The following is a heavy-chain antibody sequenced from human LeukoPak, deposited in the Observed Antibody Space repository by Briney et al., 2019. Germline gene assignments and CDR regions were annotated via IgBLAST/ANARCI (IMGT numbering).Heavy chain of an antibody. CDR1: GFTFTSYY. Sequence: GGSLRLSCAASGFTFTSYYMHWVRQAPGQGLEWMGIINPSGGSTSYAQKFQGRVTMTRDTSTSTVYMELSSLRSEDTAVYYCARVTSSGCFDYWGQGTLVTVSS. J-gene: IGHJ4*02. CDR3: ARVTSSGCFDY. V-gene: IGHV1-46*01. CDR2: INPSGGST. D-gene: IGHD6-19*01.